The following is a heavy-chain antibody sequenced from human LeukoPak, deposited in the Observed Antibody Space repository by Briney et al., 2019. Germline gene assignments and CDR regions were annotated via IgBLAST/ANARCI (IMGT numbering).Heavy chain of an antibody. CDR3: ATGSGIVVVVAATLEYFQH. Sequence: ASVKVSCKASGHTFTAYYMFWVRQAPGQGLEWMGWINPSSGGTNYAPKFQGRVTMTRDTSISTAYMELSSLRSEDTAVYYCATGSGIVVVVAATLEYFQHWGQGTLVTVSS. CDR2: INPSSGGT. J-gene: IGHJ1*01. CDR1: GHTFTAYY. D-gene: IGHD2-15*01. V-gene: IGHV1-2*02.